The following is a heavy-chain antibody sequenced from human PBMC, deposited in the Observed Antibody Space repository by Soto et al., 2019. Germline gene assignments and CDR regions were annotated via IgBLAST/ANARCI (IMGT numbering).Heavy chain of an antibody. CDR2: MYNSGST. CDR3: ATAPGPY. V-gene: IGHV4-59*04. CDR1: GGSISSYY. D-gene: IGHD2-21*02. J-gene: IGHJ4*02. Sequence: SETLSLTCTVSGGSISSYYWSWIRQPPGKGLEWIGYMYNSGSTYYNPSLKSRVTISVDTSKNQFSLKLSSVTAADTAVYYCATAPGPYWGQGTLVTVSS.